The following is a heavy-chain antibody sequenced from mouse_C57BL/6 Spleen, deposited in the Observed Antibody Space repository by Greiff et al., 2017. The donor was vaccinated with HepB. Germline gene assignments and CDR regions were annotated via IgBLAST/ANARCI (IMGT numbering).Heavy chain of an antibody. D-gene: IGHD1-1*01. Sequence: QAQLKQPGAELVKPGASVKLSCKASGYTFTSYWMHWVKQRPGQGLEWIGMIHPNSGSTNYNEKFKSKATLTVDKSSSTAYMQLSSLTSEDSAVYYCARSLSHYYGSSPYAMDYWGQGTSVTVSS. J-gene: IGHJ4*01. CDR1: GYTFTSYW. CDR3: ARSLSHYYGSSPYAMDY. V-gene: IGHV1-64*01. CDR2: IHPNSGST.